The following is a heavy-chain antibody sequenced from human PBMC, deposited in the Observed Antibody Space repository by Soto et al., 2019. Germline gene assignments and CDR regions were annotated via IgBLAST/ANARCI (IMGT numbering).Heavy chain of an antibody. V-gene: IGHV3-66*01. CDR3: ARDRRADDYGVDAFDN. D-gene: IGHD4-17*01. Sequence: EVQLVESGGGLVQRGGSLRLSCAASGLIVDNNYMSWVRQAPGKGLEWISVMYSAGNTYYADSVRGRFTISRDSSTNTLFLEMHSLRVEDTAVYYCARDRRADDYGVDAFDNWGQGTLVTVSS. CDR2: MYSAGNT. J-gene: IGHJ4*02. CDR1: GLIVDNNY.